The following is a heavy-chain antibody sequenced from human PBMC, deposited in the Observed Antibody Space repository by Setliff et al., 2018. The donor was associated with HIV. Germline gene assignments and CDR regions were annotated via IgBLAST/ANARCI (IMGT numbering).Heavy chain of an antibody. D-gene: IGHD3-22*01. J-gene: IGHJ4*02. Sequence: ASVKVSCKASGYTFTSYGINWVRQATGQGLEWMGWMNPNSGNTGYAQKFQGRVTMTRNTSISTAYMELSSLRSEDTAVYYCVRVGPWYYGRSGYLASLDYWGQGTQVTVSS. CDR3: VRVGPWYYGRSGYLASLDY. CDR1: GYTFTSYG. CDR2: MNPNSGNT. V-gene: IGHV1-8*02.